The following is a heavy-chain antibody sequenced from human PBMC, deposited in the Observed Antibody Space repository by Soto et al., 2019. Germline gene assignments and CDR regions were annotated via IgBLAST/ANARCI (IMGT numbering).Heavy chain of an antibody. CDR2: TYYRSRWYS. Sequence: SQTLSLTCVGSGDTVSSNSVAWNWVRQSPSRGLEWLGRTYYRSRWYSDYAVSVRSRIDINADTSKNQVSLQLNSVTPEDTAVYYCARSEEDSDYYYYGMDVWGQGTAVTVSS. J-gene: IGHJ6*02. CDR1: GDTVSSNSVA. V-gene: IGHV6-1*01. D-gene: IGHD2-15*01. CDR3: ARSEEDSDYYYYGMDV.